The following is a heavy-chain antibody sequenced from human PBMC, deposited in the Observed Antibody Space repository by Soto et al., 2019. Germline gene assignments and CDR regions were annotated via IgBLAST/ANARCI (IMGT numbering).Heavy chain of an antibody. Sequence: SETLSLTCTVSGGSISSGGYYWSWIRQHPGKGLEWIGYIYYSGSTYYNPSLKSRVTISVDTSKNQFSLKLSSVTAADTAVYYCARDSEAVYCCGGSCYGNCFDPWGQGTLVTVSS. CDR1: GGSISSGGYY. D-gene: IGHD2-15*01. CDR2: IYYSGST. J-gene: IGHJ5*02. CDR3: ARDSEAVYCCGGSCYGNCFDP. V-gene: IGHV4-31*03.